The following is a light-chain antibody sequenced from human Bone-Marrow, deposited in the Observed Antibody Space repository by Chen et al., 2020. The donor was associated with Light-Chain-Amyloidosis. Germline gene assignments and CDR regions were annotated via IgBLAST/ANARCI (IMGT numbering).Light chain of an antibody. CDR3: QSYQGSSQGV. J-gene: IGLJ3*02. CDR1: SGSIATNY. CDR2: VDD. V-gene: IGLV6-57*01. Sequence: NFMLTQRHSVSESPGKTVIISCTRSSGSIATNYVQWYQQRPGSSPTTVIYVDDPSPSVVPDRFSGSIDRSSNSASLTISGLKTEYEADYYCQSYQGSSQGVFGGGTKLTVL.